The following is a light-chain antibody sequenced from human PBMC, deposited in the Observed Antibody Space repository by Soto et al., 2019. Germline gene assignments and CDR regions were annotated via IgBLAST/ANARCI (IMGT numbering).Light chain of an antibody. CDR3: SSYTSSSTLYVV. J-gene: IGLJ2*01. CDR1: SSDVGGYNY. Sequence: QSALTQPASVSGSPGQSITISCTGTSSDVGGYNYVSWYQQHPDKAPKLMIYDVSNRPSGVSNRFSGSKSGNTASLTISGLQAEDEADYYCSSYTSSSTLYVVFGGGTKLTV. CDR2: DVS. V-gene: IGLV2-14*01.